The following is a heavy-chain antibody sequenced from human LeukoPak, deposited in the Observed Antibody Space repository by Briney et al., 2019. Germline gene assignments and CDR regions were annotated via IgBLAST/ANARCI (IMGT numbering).Heavy chain of an antibody. D-gene: IGHD3-22*01. Sequence: ASVKVSCKASGYTFTSYAMNWVRQAPGQGLEWMGWINTNTGNPTYAQGFTGRFVFSLDTSVSTAYLQISSLKAEDTAVYYCARPQWDYYDSSGPWIIDAFDIWGQGTMVTVSS. J-gene: IGHJ3*02. CDR3: ARPQWDYYDSSGPWIIDAFDI. CDR2: INTNTGNP. V-gene: IGHV7-4-1*02. CDR1: GYTFTSYA.